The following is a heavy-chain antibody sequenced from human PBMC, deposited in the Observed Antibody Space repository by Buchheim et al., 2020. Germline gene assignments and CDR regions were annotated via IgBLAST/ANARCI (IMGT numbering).Heavy chain of an antibody. D-gene: IGHD3-3*01. V-gene: IGHV3-23*01. CDR1: GFTFSSYA. Sequence: EVQLLESGGGLVQPGGSLRLSCAASGFTFSSYAMSWVRQAPGKGLEWVSSISSSGAGTYYADSVKGRFTTSRDNSKNKLYLQMNSLRAEDTAVYYCAKDLGLWSGYYTLDYWGQGTL. J-gene: IGHJ4*02. CDR2: ISSSGAGT. CDR3: AKDLGLWSGYYTLDY.